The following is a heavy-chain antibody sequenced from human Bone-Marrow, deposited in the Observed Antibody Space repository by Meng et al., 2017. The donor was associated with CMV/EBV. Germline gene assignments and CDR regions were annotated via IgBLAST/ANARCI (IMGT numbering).Heavy chain of an antibody. CDR2: ISAYNGNT. V-gene: IGHV1-18*01. J-gene: IGHJ4*02. Sequence: ASVKVPCKASGYTFTSYGISWVRQAPGQGLEWMGWISAYNGNTNYAQKLQGRVTLTTDKSTNTAYTELRSLRADDTAVYYCTRGVGATFGPIDCWGQGTLVTVYS. CDR1: GYTFTSYG. CDR3: TRGVGATFGPIDC. D-gene: IGHD1-26*01.